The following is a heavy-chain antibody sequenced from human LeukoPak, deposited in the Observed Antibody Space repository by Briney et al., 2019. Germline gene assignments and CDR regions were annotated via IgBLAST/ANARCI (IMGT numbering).Heavy chain of an antibody. CDR3: GRDHQSWYSGSYFYSY. D-gene: IGHD1-26*01. CDR1: GGTFSSYA. CDR2: ISAYNGNT. J-gene: IGHJ4*02. V-gene: IGHV1-18*01. Sequence: ASVKVSCKASGGTFSSYAISWVRQAPGQGLEWMGWISAYNGNTNYAQKFQGRVTMTTDTPTSTAYMELRSLRSDDTAVYYCGRDHQSWYSGSYFYSYWGQGTLVTVSS.